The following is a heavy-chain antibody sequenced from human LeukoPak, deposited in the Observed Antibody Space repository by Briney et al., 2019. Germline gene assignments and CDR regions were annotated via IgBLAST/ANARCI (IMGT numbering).Heavy chain of an antibody. CDR1: GFTFSHYW. CDR3: AKDIGPLAGAESNFDY. CDR2: TNTDGSST. Sequence: GGPLRLSCEASGFTFSHYWMHWVRQAPGKGLVWVSRTNTDGSSTSYVDSVKGRFTISRDNAKNTMYLQMNSLRAEDTAMYYCAKDIGPLAGAESNFDYWGQGTLVTVSS. D-gene: IGHD3-10*01. J-gene: IGHJ4*02. V-gene: IGHV3-74*01.